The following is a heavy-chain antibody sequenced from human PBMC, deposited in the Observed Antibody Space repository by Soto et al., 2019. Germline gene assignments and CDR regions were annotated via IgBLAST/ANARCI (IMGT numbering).Heavy chain of an antibody. CDR2: IYYSGST. Sequence: SETLSLTCTVSGGSFSTNYWSWIRQPPGKGLEWIGYIYYSGSTDYNPSLKSRVTISVDTAKNQFSLKLSSVTAADTAVYYCARDGPVDCNRNRCPYNWFDPWGQGILVTFSS. CDR1: GGSFSTNY. V-gene: IGHV4-59*01. CDR3: ARDGPVDCNRNRCPYNWFDP. D-gene: IGHD2-2*01. J-gene: IGHJ5*02.